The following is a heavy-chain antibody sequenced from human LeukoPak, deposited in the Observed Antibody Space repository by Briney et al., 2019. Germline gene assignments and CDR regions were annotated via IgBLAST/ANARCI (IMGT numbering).Heavy chain of an antibody. J-gene: IGHJ4*02. CDR3: AKTMIVVVTPFDY. Sequence: GGSLRLSCAASGFSFSSYGMQWVRQAPGKGLEWVSAISGSGGSTYYADSVKGRFTISRDNSKNTLYLQMNSLRAEDTAVYYCAKTMIVVVTPFDYWGQGTLVTVSS. V-gene: IGHV3-23*01. CDR1: GFSFSSYG. CDR2: ISGSGGST. D-gene: IGHD3-22*01.